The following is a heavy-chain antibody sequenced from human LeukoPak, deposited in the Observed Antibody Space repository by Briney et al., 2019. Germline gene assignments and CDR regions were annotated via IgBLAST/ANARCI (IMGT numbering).Heavy chain of an antibody. CDR1: GYTFIGYY. CDR2: INPNSGGT. J-gene: IGHJ4*02. Sequence: GASVKVSCKASGYTFIGYYIHWVRQAPGQGLEWMGWINPNSGGTNYAQKFQGRVTMTRDGSINTAYMDLRSLTYDDTAVYYCARDKPAEAALDFWGQGTLVTVSS. CDR3: ARDKPAEAALDF. V-gene: IGHV1-2*02.